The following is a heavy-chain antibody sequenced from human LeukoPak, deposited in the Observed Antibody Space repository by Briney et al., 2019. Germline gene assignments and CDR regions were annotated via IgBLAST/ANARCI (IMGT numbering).Heavy chain of an antibody. CDR3: AKATGTLGN. CDR1: GFTFNSYD. CDR2: IRFDGSNK. D-gene: IGHD1-1*01. Sequence: GGSLRLSCAASGFTFNSYDMHWVRQAPGKGLEWVAFIRFDGSNKYYADSVKGRFTISRDNSKNTLYLQVNSLTAEDTAIYYCAKATGTLGNWGQGTLVIVSS. J-gene: IGHJ4*02. V-gene: IGHV3-30*02.